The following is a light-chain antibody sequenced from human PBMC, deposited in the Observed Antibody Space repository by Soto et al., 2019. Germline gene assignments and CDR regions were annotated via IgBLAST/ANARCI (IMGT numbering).Light chain of an antibody. CDR3: SSYTSSSTYV. CDR1: SSDVGGYNY. Sequence: QSALTQPASVSGSPGQSSTISCTGTSSDVGGYNYVSWYQQHPGKAPKLMIYAVSNRPSGVSNRFSGSKSGNTASLTISGLQAEDEANYYCSSYTSSSTYVFGTGTKVTVL. CDR2: AVS. J-gene: IGLJ1*01. V-gene: IGLV2-14*01.